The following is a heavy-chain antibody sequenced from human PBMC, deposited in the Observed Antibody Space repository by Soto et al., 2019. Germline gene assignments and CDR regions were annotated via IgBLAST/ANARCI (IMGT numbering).Heavy chain of an antibody. CDR1: GGSISSSSYY. CDR3: ARDEAAFIVVVGSRSGRFDP. Sequence: QLQLQESGPGLVKPSETLSLTCTVSGGSISSSSYYWGWIRQPPGKGLEWIGSIYYSGSTYYNPSLQSRVTISVDTSKNQFSLKLSSVTAADTAVYYCARDEAAFIVVVGSRSGRFDPWGQGTLVTVSS. J-gene: IGHJ5*02. V-gene: IGHV4-39*01. CDR2: IYYSGST. D-gene: IGHD2-2*01.